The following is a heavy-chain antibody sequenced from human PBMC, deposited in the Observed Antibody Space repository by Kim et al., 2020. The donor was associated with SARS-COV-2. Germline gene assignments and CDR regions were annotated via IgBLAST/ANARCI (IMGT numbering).Heavy chain of an antibody. CDR3: AKGGRLGVATIIPFDY. Sequence: GGSLRLSCAASGFTFSSYAMSWVRQAPGKGLEWVSAISGSGGSTYYADSVKGRFTISRDNSKNTLYLQMNSLRAEDTAVYYCAKGGRLGVATIIPFDYWGQGTLVTVSS. J-gene: IGHJ4*02. CDR1: GFTFSSYA. V-gene: IGHV3-23*01. D-gene: IGHD5-12*01. CDR2: ISGSGGST.